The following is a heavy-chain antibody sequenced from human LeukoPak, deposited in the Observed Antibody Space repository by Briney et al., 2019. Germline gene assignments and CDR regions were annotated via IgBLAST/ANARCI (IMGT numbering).Heavy chain of an antibody. CDR3: ARRSVVVTAIPGQYYYYGMDV. V-gene: IGHV4-39*07. CDR1: GGSISSSSYY. D-gene: IGHD2-21*02. CDR2: IYYSGST. J-gene: IGHJ6*02. Sequence: NASETLSLTCTVSGGSISSSSYYWGWIRQPPGKGLEWIGSIYYSGSTYYNPSLKSRVTISVDTSKNQFSLKLSSVTAADTAVYYCARRSVVVTAIPGQYYYYGMDVWGQGTTVTVSS.